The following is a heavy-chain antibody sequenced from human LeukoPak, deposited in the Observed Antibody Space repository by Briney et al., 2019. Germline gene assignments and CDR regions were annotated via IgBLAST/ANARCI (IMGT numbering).Heavy chain of an antibody. Sequence: GGSLRLSCAASGFTFSSYAMSWVRQAPGKGLGWVSAISGSGGSTYYADSVKGRFTISRDNSKNTLYLQMNSLRAEDTAVYYCAKVRGSGSSYYYYGMDVWGQGTTVTVSS. D-gene: IGHD1-26*01. CDR1: GFTFSSYA. CDR3: AKVRGSGSSYYYYGMDV. V-gene: IGHV3-23*01. CDR2: ISGSGGST. J-gene: IGHJ6*02.